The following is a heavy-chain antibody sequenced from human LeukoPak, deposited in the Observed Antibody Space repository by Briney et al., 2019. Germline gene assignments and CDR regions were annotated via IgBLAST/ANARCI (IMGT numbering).Heavy chain of an antibody. Sequence: PGGSLRLSCAASGFTFSSYWMSWVRQAPGKGLEWVANIKQDGSEKYYVDSVKGRFTISRDNAKNSLYLQMNSLRAEDTAVYCCARGGYCSSTSCPYFDYWGQGTLVTVSS. J-gene: IGHJ4*02. V-gene: IGHV3-7*04. D-gene: IGHD2-2*01. CDR2: IKQDGSEK. CDR1: GFTFSSYW. CDR3: ARGGYCSSTSCPYFDY.